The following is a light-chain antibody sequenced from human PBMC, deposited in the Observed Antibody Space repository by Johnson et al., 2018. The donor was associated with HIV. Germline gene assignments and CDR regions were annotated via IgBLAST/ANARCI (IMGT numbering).Light chain of an antibody. Sequence: QAVLTQPPSVSAAPGQKVTISCSGSSSNIGRNYVSWYQQLPGTVPKLLIFDNNKRPSGIPDRFSASKSGTSATLGITGLQTGDEADYYCGTWDSSLDAYVFGTGTKVAVL. CDR2: DNN. V-gene: IGLV1-51*01. J-gene: IGLJ1*01. CDR1: SSNIGRNY. CDR3: GTWDSSLDAYV.